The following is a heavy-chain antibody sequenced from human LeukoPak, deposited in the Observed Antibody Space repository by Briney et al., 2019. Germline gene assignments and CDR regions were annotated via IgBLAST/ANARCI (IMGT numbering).Heavy chain of an antibody. CDR2: ISGSGTTI. Sequence: GGSLRLSCAASGFTFSRYEMNWVRQAPGKGLEWVSYISGSGTTIYYADSVKGRFTMSRDNAKNSVYLQMGSLRAEDTAVYYCARPRGCGSSRCNNFDYWGQGTLVTVSS. CDR3: ARPRGCGSSRCNNFDY. D-gene: IGHD2-2*01. J-gene: IGHJ4*02. V-gene: IGHV3-48*03. CDR1: GFTFSRYE.